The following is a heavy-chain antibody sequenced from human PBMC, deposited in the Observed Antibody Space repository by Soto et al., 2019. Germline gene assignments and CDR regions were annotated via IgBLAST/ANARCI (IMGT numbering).Heavy chain of an antibody. CDR3: ARGRRNYYDSSGYFPLAFDI. Sequence: PSETLSLTCAVYGGSFSGYYWSWIRQPPGKGLEWIGEINHSGSTNYNPSLKSRVTISADTSKNQFSLKLSSVTAADTAVYYCARGRRNYYDSSGYFPLAFDIWGQGTMVTVSS. CDR2: INHSGST. J-gene: IGHJ3*02. D-gene: IGHD3-22*01. CDR1: GGSFSGYY. V-gene: IGHV4-34*01.